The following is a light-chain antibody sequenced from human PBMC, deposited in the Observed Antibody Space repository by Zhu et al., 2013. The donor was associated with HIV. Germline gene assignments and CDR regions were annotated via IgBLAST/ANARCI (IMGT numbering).Light chain of an antibody. J-gene: IGKJ3*01. CDR2: DAI. CDR3: QQRSNWPPT. CDR1: QRISSY. Sequence: EIVLTQSPATLSLSPGERATLSCRASQRISSYLAWYQQKPGQAPRLLIFDAINRATGVPARFSGSGSGTDFTLTISSLLPEDFAVYYCQQRSNWPPTFGPGTTVDIK. V-gene: IGKV3-11*01.